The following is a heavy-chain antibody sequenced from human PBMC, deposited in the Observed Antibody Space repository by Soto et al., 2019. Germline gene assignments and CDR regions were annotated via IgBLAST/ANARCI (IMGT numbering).Heavy chain of an antibody. CDR3: ARGVAGNKDDAFDI. CDR1: VGTFSSST. D-gene: IGHD6-19*01. CDR2: IIPILGIA. Sequence: QVQLVQSGAEVKKPGYSVKVSCKASVGTFSSSTISWVRQAPGQGLEWMGRIIPILGIANYAQKFQGRVTITADKYASTAYMELSSLRSEDTAVYYCARGVAGNKDDAFDIWGQGTMVTVSS. J-gene: IGHJ3*02. V-gene: IGHV1-69*02.